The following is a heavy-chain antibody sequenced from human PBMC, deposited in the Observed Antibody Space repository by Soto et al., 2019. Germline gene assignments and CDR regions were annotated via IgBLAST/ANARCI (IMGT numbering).Heavy chain of an antibody. CDR1: GYTFTSHY. Sequence: QVQLLQSGAEVKEPGASVKISCQTFGYTFTSHYVHWVRQAPGQGLEWMAVTNPTGSNKLYAQNFRGRLTLSTDTSTGTMYMEVKSLRSDDTSVYYCAREFSDTYDGRSYWWFDPWGQGTLVSVSS. V-gene: IGHV1-46*01. CDR3: AREFSDTYDGRSYWWFDP. CDR2: TNPTGSNK. J-gene: IGHJ5*02. D-gene: IGHD1-26*01.